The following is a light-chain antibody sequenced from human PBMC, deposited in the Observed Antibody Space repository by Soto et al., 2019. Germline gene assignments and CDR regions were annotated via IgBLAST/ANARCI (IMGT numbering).Light chain of an antibody. V-gene: IGKV1-5*03. CDR2: KAS. Sequence: DIQMTQSPSSLSASVGDRVTITCRASQTISSWLAWYQQKPGKAPKLLIHKASTLKSGVPSRFSGSGPGTEFTLTISSLQPDDFATYYCQHYNSYSEAFGQGTKVDIK. CDR3: QHYNSYSEA. J-gene: IGKJ1*01. CDR1: QTISSW.